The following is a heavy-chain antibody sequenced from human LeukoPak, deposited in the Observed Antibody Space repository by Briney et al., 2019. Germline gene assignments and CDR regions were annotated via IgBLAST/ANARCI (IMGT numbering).Heavy chain of an antibody. Sequence: PGGSLRLSCAASGFTFSSYGLHWVRQAPGKGLEWVAIISNDGSNKYNADSVRGRFTISRDNSKNTLYLQMNSLRAEDTAVYYCARGQYYSDSSGYYLHYWGQGTLVTVSS. CDR1: GFTFSSYG. V-gene: IGHV3-30-3*01. CDR2: ISNDGSNK. J-gene: IGHJ4*02. CDR3: ARGQYYSDSSGYYLHY. D-gene: IGHD3-22*01.